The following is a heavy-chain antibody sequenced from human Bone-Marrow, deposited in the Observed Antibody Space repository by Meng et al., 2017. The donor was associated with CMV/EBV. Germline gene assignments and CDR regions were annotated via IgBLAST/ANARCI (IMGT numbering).Heavy chain of an antibody. CDR1: GFTFSSYW. V-gene: IGHV3-74*01. J-gene: IGHJ6*02. D-gene: IGHD2-2*02. Sequence: GESLKISCAASGFTFSSYWMHWVRQAPGKGLVWVSRINSDGSSTSYADSVKGRFTISRDNAKNTLYLQMNSLRAEDTAVYYCARGQRYCSSTSCYIRLGLYYYYGMDVWGQGTTVTVSS. CDR2: INSDGSST. CDR3: ARGQRYCSSTSCYIRLGLYYYYGMDV.